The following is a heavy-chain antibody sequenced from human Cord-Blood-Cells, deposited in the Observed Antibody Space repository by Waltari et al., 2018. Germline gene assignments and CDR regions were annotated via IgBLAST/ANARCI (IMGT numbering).Heavy chain of an antibody. Sequence: QVQLQQWGAGLLKPSETLSLTCAVYGGSFSGYYWSWIRQHPGKGLGWIGEINHSGSTNYNPSLKSRVTISVDTSKNQFSLKLSSVTAADTAVYYCARVTYDFWSGYYEYFQHWGQGTLVTVSS. D-gene: IGHD3-3*01. CDR1: GGSFSGYY. CDR2: INHSGST. V-gene: IGHV4-34*01. J-gene: IGHJ1*01. CDR3: ARVTYDFWSGYYEYFQH.